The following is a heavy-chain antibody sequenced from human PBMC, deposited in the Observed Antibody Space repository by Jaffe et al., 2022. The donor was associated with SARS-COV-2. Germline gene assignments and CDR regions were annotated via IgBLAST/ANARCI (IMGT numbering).Heavy chain of an antibody. V-gene: IGHV1-46*01. CDR1: GFIFTAYY. CDR3: ARGRGGYMEQYFDY. D-gene: IGHD5-12*01. Sequence: QVQLVQSGAEVKKPGASVKVSCKTSGFIFTAYYIHWVRQAPGQGLEWMGTIYPSGGSTIYAQKFQDRVTMTKDTSTSTVYMELSSLRSEDTAMYYCARGRGGYMEQYFDYWGQETLVTVSS. CDR2: IYPSGGST. J-gene: IGHJ4*02.